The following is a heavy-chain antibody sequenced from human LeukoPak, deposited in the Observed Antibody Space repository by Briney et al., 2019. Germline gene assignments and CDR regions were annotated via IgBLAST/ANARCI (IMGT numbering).Heavy chain of an antibody. D-gene: IGHD6-6*01. V-gene: IGHV3-53*01. CDR1: GFTVSSTY. CDR3: ARDRLYSSSSEDY. J-gene: IGHJ4*02. Sequence: GGSLRLSCAASGFTVSSTYMSWVRQAPGKGLEWVSVIYSGGSTYYADSVKGRFTISRDNSKDTLYLQMNSLRAEDTAVYYCARDRLYSSSSEDYWGQGTLVTVSS. CDR2: IYSGGST.